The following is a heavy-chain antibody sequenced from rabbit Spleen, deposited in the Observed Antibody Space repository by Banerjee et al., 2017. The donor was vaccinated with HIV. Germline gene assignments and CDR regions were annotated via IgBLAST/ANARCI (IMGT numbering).Heavy chain of an antibody. CDR3: ARGPYDDYGDFILWYFNL. D-gene: IGHD2-1*01. Sequence: QEHLKESGGGLVQPGGSLKLSCKASGFTLSSYYMNWVRQAPGKGLEWIGYIDPVFGITYYASWVNGRFSISKTSSTTVTLQMTSLTAADTATYFCARGPYDDYGDFILWYFNLWGQGTLVTVS. J-gene: IGHJ4*01. V-gene: IGHV1S39*01. CDR2: IDPVFGIT. CDR1: GFTLSSYYM.